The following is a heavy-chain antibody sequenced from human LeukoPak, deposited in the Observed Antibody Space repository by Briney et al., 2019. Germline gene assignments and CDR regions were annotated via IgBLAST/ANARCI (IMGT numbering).Heavy chain of an antibody. CDR3: AKVGAVAGHYDAFDI. CDR1: GFTFDDYA. Sequence: GGSLRLSCAASGFTFDDYAMHWVRQAPGKGLEWVSGISWNSGSIGYADSVKGRFTISRDNAKNSLYLQMNSLRAEDTALYYCAKVGAVAGHYDAFDIWGQGTMVTVSS. D-gene: IGHD6-19*01. CDR2: ISWNSGSI. V-gene: IGHV3-9*01. J-gene: IGHJ3*02.